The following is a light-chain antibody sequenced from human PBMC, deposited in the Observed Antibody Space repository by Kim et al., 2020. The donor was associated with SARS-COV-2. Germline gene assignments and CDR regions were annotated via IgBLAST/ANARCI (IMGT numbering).Light chain of an antibody. CDR1: SSDIGGYAY. CDR3: FSYTSSGTYV. CDR2: DVR. Sequence: QSALTQPASVSGSLGQSITISCTGTSSDIGGYAYVSWYQQHPGKVPKLMIYDVRDRPSGVSNRFSGSKSGNTASLTISDLQAGDEADYYCFSYTSSGTYVFGTATRVTVL. V-gene: IGLV2-14*01. J-gene: IGLJ1*01.